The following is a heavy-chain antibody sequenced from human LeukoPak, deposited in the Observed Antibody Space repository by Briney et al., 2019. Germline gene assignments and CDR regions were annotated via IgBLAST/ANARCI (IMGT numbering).Heavy chain of an antibody. CDR2: INTDGSST. Sequence: GGSLRLSCAASGFTFSSYWMHWVRQAPGKGLVWVSRINTDGSSTSYADSVKGRFTISRDNAKNTLYVQMNSLRAEDTAVYYCARERRYNGDFSWGQGTLVTVSS. D-gene: IGHD4-17*01. J-gene: IGHJ4*02. V-gene: IGHV3-74*01. CDR3: ARERRYNGDFS. CDR1: GFTFSSYW.